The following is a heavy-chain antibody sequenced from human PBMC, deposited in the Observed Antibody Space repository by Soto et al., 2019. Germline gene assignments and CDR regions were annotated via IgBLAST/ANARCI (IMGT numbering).Heavy chain of an antibody. CDR1: GCTFTSYA. CDR3: ASATTGASSGGGYDYHAMDV. V-gene: IGHV1-69*06. J-gene: IGHJ6*02. CDR2: IIPSFDTA. Sequence: SVKVSCKASGCTFTSYAISWVRQAAGQGLEWMGGIIPSFDTAKYAQKFQGRVTITADNSTSTAYMEVGSLRSEDTDVYYCASATTGASSGGGYDYHAMDVWGQGTTVTVSS. D-gene: IGHD1-26*01.